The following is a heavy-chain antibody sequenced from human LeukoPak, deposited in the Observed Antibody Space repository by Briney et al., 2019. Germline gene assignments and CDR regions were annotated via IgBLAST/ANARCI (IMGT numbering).Heavy chain of an antibody. V-gene: IGHV7-4-1*02. D-gene: IGHD3-10*01. J-gene: IGHJ3*02. Sequence: ASVKVSCKASGYTFTSYAMNWVRQAPGQGLEWMGWINTNTGNPTYAQGFTGRFVFSLDTSVSTASLQISSLKAEDTAMYYCAVLWFGEFDAFDIWGQGTMVTVSS. CDR1: GYTFTSYA. CDR3: AVLWFGEFDAFDI. CDR2: INTNTGNP.